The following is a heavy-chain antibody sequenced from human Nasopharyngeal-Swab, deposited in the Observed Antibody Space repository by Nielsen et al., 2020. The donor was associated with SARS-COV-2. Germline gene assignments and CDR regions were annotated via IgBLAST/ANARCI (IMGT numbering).Heavy chain of an antibody. J-gene: IGHJ4*02. Sequence: WILQPPGKGLEWIGEINHSGSTNYNPSLKSRVTISVDTSKNQFSLKLSSVTAADTAVYYCARDYYYDSSVFDYWGQGTLVTVSS. D-gene: IGHD3-22*01. CDR2: INHSGST. V-gene: IGHV4-34*01. CDR3: ARDYYYDSSVFDY.